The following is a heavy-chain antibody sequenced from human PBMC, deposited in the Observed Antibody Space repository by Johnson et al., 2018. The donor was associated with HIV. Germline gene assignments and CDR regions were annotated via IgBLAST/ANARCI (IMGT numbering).Heavy chain of an antibody. D-gene: IGHD3-10*01. V-gene: IGHV3-30-3*01. CDR2: ISYDGSNK. Sequence: QVQLVESGGGVVQPGRSLRLSCAASGFTFSSYAMHWVRQAPGKGLEWVAVISYDGSNKYYADSVKGRFTISRDNSKNTLYLQMNSLRAEDTAVDYCARHFRGGDRGAFDIWGQGTMVTVSS. CDR1: GFTFSSYA. J-gene: IGHJ3*02. CDR3: ARHFRGGDRGAFDI.